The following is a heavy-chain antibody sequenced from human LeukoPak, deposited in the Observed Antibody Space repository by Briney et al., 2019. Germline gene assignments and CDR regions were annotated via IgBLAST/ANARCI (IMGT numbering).Heavy chain of an antibody. CDR1: GGSISFDY. CDR2: LYFSGST. J-gene: IGHJ4*02. CDR3: ARATSPGYFDY. Sequence: SETLSLTCSVSGGSISFDYWNWIRQPPGKGLEWIGYLYFSGSTTYNPSLKSRVTILVDRSKNQFSLEVNSVTAADTAVYFCARATSPGYFDYWGQGTLVTVSS. V-gene: IGHV4-59*01.